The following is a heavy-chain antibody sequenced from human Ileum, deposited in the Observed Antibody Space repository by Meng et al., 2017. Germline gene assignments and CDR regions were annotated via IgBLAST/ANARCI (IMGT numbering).Heavy chain of an antibody. CDR1: GYFSRGSGW. Sequence: LQLPEMCTGQVKASETLVLTITVSGYFSRGSGWGGWDRQPPGKGLEWIGQIYQSGSTNYNPSLKSRVTISIDRSENQLSLKLSSVTAADTAVYYCARHIVGPTPGMEYWGQGTLVTVSS. D-gene: IGHD1-26*01. CDR2: IYQSGST. CDR3: ARHIVGPTPGMEY. J-gene: IGHJ4*02. V-gene: IGHV4-4*02.